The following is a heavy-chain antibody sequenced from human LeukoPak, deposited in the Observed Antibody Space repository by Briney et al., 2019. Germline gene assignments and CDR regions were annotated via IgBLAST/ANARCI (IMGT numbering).Heavy chain of an antibody. CDR3: ARLDGNLDAFDI. CDR2: IYTTGST. D-gene: IGHD1-14*01. CDR1: GGSISSYF. J-gene: IGHJ3*02. Sequence: SETPSLTCSVSGGSISSYFWSWIRQPPGKGLEWIGYIYTTGSTNYNPSVKSRVTLSLDTSKSQFSLRLSSVTAADTAVYYCARLDGNLDAFDIWGQGTMVTVSS. V-gene: IGHV4-4*09.